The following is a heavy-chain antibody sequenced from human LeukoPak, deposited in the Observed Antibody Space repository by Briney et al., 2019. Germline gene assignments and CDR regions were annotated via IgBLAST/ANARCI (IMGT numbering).Heavy chain of an antibody. D-gene: IGHD5-18*01. J-gene: IGHJ5*02. V-gene: IGHV4-59*01. CDR3: ARGRYSYGKNNWFDP. CDR2: IYYSGST. CDR1: GGSISSYY. Sequence: SETLSLTCTVSGGSISSYYWSWIRQPPGKGLEWIGYIYYSGSTNYNPSLKSRDTISVDTSKNQFSLKLSSVTAADTAVYYCARGRYSYGKNNWFDPWGQGTLVTVSS.